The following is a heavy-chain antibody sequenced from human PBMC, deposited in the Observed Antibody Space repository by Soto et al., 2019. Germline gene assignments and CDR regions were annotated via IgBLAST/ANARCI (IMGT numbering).Heavy chain of an antibody. Sequence: QVQLVQSGAEVKMPGASVKLSCKAFGYTFISNAMHWVRQPPGQRLEWMGWINTVNGNTKYSQTFQGSVTINRDTSASTVYMELSGLRSDDTAVYYCARGAYAPGSNYYYGMDVWGLGTTVSVS. CDR1: GYTFISNA. CDR3: ARGAYAPGSNYYYGMDV. J-gene: IGHJ6*02. D-gene: IGHD3-16*01. CDR2: INTVNGNT. V-gene: IGHV1-3*04.